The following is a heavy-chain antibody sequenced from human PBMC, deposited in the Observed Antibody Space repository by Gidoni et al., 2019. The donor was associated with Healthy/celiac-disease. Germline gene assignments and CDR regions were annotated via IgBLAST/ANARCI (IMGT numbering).Heavy chain of an antibody. CDR3: AKASSVGYSSSWYFFDYYYGMDV. D-gene: IGHD6-13*01. Sequence: EVQLVESGGGLVQPGRSLRLSCAASGFTFDDYAMHWVRQAPGKGLEWVSGISWNSGSIGYADSVKGRFTISRDNAKNSLYLQMNSLRAEDTALYYCAKASSVGYSSSWYFFDYYYGMDVWGQGTTVTVSS. CDR1: GFTFDDYA. CDR2: ISWNSGSI. V-gene: IGHV3-9*01. J-gene: IGHJ6*02.